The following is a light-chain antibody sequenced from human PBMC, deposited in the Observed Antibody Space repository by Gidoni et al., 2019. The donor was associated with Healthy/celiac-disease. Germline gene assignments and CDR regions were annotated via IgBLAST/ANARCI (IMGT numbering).Light chain of an antibody. V-gene: IGKV3-15*01. Sequence: EIGMTQSPATLSVSPGERATRSCRASQSVSRNLAWYQQKPGQAPRLLIYGASTRATGIPARFSGSGSGTEFTLTISSLQSEDFAVYYCQQYNNWWTFGQGTKVEIK. CDR1: QSVSRN. J-gene: IGKJ1*01. CDR2: GAS. CDR3: QQYNNWWT.